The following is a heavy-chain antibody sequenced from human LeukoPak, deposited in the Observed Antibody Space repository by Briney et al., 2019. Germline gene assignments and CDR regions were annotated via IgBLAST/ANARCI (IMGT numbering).Heavy chain of an antibody. CDR2: ITISGSET. D-gene: IGHD4-17*01. V-gene: IGHV3-23*01. J-gene: IGHJ4*02. CDR3: AQEIRPNDY. CDR1: GLTFSNPA. Sequence: GGSLRLSCAVSGLTFSNPAMTWVRQAPGNGLEWVSSITISGSETFYADSVKGRFTISRDNSRNTLYLQMNSLRAEDTAMYYCAQEIRPNDYWGRGTLVTVSS.